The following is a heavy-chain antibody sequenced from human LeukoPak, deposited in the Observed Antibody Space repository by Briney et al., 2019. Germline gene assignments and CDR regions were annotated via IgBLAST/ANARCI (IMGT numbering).Heavy chain of an antibody. CDR2: INHNGST. CDR3: ARSRHNEYVWGSYRYTLYFDY. CDR1: GGSFSGYY. D-gene: IGHD3-16*02. Sequence: PSETLSLTCAVYGGSFSGYYWSWIRQPPGKGLEWIGEINHNGSTNYNPSLKSRVTISVDTSKNQFSLKLSSVTAADTAVYYCARSRHNEYVWGSYRYTLYFDYWGQGTLVTVSS. J-gene: IGHJ4*02. V-gene: IGHV4-34*01.